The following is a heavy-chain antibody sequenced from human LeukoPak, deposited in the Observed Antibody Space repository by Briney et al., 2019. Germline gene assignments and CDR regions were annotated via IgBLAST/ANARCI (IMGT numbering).Heavy chain of an antibody. J-gene: IGHJ6*03. CDR2: IYTSGST. Sequence: SETLSLTCTVSGGSISSYYWSWIRQPAGKGLEWLGRIYTSGSTNYSPSLKSRVTMSVDTSKNQFSLKLSSVTAADTAVYYCARHKDYYYSYMDVWGKGTTVTISS. CDR1: GGSISSYY. CDR3: ARHKDYYYSYMDV. V-gene: IGHV4-4*07.